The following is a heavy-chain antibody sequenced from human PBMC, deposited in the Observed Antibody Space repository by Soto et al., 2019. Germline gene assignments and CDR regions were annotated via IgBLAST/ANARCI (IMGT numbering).Heavy chain of an antibody. CDR2: IIPIFGTA. D-gene: IGHD2-8*01. Sequence: SVKVSCKASGGTFSSYAISWVRQAPGQGLEWMGGIIPIFGTANYAQKLQGRVTITADESTSTAYMELSSLRSEDTAVYYCARTIVLMVYATGPGHWYFDLWGRGTLVTVSS. J-gene: IGHJ2*01. CDR1: GGTFSSYA. V-gene: IGHV1-69*13. CDR3: ARTIVLMVYATGPGHWYFDL.